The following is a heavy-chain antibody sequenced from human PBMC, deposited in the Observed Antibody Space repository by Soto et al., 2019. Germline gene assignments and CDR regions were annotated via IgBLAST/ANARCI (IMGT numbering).Heavy chain of an antibody. J-gene: IGHJ4*02. Sequence: QVQLVQSGAEVKKPGASVKVSCKTSGYTFTSYHISWVRQAPGQGLEWMGWISAYNTNTNYAQKFQGRFTMTTDTLTSAAYMELRSLRSDDTAVYYCARDTPPTDYLGQGTLVTVSS. CDR3: ARDTPPTDY. CDR1: GYTFTSYH. CDR2: ISAYNTNT. V-gene: IGHV1-18*01.